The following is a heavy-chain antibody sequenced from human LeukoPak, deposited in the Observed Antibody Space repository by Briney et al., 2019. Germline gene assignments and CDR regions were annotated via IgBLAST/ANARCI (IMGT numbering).Heavy chain of an antibody. J-gene: IGHJ4*02. V-gene: IGHV4-4*07. CDR3: AREVYGYSIDYFDY. CDR2: IYTSGST. D-gene: IGHD5/OR15-5a*01. CDR1: GGSMSSYY. Sequence: PSETLSLTCTVSGGSMSSYYWSWIRQPAGKGLEWIGRIYTSGSTNYNPSLKSRVTMSLDTSKNQLSLKLSSVTAADTAVYYCAREVYGYSIDYFDYWGQGTLVTVSS.